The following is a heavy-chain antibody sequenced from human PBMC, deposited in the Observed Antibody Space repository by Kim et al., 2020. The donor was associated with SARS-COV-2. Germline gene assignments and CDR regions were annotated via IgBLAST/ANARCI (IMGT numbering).Heavy chain of an antibody. V-gene: IGHV1-46*01. D-gene: IGHD6-13*01. CDR3: AREVEAAGKAFDY. Sequence: AQRIQGRLTVTRDTSTSTVYMDLSSLRSEDTAVYYCAREVEAAGKAFDYWGQGTLLTVSS. J-gene: IGHJ4*02.